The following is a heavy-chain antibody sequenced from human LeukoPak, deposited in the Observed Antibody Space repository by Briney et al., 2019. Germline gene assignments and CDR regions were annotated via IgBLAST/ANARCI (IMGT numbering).Heavy chain of an antibody. CDR1: GGTFSSYA. Sequence: ASVKVSCKASGGTFSSYAISWVRQAPGQGLEWMGGIIPIFGTANYAQKLQGRVTITTDESTSTAYMELSSLRSEDTAVYYCARAVGATNHLDYWGQGTLVTVSS. D-gene: IGHD1-26*01. J-gene: IGHJ4*02. CDR3: ARAVGATNHLDY. CDR2: IIPIFGTA. V-gene: IGHV1-69*05.